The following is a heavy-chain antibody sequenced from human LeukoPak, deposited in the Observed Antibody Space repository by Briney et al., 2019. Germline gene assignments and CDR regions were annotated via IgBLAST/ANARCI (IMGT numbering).Heavy chain of an antibody. J-gene: IGHJ4*02. D-gene: IGHD1-26*01. CDR1: GFTFSSYG. CDR3: ARSPGILGTNYFDY. CDR2: IRYDGSNK. V-gene: IGHV3-30*02. Sequence: GGSLRLSCAASGFTFSSYGMHWVRQAPDKGLEWVAFIRYDGSNKYYADSAKGRFTISTDNSKNTLYLQMNSLRAEDTSVYYCARSPGILGTNYFDYWGQGTLVTVSS.